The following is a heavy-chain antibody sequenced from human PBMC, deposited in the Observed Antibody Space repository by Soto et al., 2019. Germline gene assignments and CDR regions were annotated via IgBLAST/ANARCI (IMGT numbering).Heavy chain of an antibody. J-gene: IGHJ6*02. V-gene: IGHV4-61*01. D-gene: IGHD5-12*01. CDR2: FYDSGST. CDR3: SASAPPATNYYYAMDV. Sequence: SETLSLNCTVSGGSVSSGSFYWSWILRPPGKGLEWIGYFYDSGSTNYNPSLRSRVTMSVDTSKNQFSLKLSSVTAADTAVYYCSASAPPATNYYYAMDVWGQGTTVTVSS. CDR1: GGSVSSGSFY.